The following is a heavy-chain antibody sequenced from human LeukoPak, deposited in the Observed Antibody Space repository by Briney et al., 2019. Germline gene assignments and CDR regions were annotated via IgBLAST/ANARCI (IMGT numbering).Heavy chain of an antibody. D-gene: IGHD4-17*01. V-gene: IGHV4-31*03. CDR2: IYYSGST. J-gene: IGHJ4*02. Sequence: PSETLSLTCTVSGGSISSGGYYWSWIRQHPGKGLEWIGYIYYSGSTYYNPSLKSRVTISVDTSKNQFSLKLSSVTAADTAVYYCARDRGDYGYFDYWGQGTLVTVSS. CDR1: GGSISSGGYY. CDR3: ARDRGDYGYFDY.